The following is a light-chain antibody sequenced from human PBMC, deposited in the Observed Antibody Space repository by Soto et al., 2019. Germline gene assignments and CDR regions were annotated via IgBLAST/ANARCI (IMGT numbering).Light chain of an antibody. CDR3: QSYDNSLSGYV. CDR1: TSNIGTRSD. J-gene: IGLJ1*01. Sequence: QSVLTQPPSVSGAPGQRVTISCTGSTSNIGTRSDVHWFQQLPGTAPKLLIFDDNNRPSGVPDRFSGSKSGTSASLAITGLQAEDEADYYCQSYDNSLSGYVFGTGTQLTVL. CDR2: DDN. V-gene: IGLV1-40*01.